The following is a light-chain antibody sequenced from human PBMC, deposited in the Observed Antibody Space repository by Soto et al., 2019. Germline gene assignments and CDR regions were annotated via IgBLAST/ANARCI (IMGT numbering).Light chain of an antibody. Sequence: EIVMTQSPATLSVSPGERATLSCRASQSVSSNLAWYQQNPGQAPRLLIYDASTRATGIPARLSGSGSGTEVTLTISSMPSEGFAVYYCQQYHNWPLTFRGGTKVEIK. J-gene: IGKJ4*01. CDR1: QSVSSN. V-gene: IGKV3-15*01. CDR2: DAS. CDR3: QQYHNWPLT.